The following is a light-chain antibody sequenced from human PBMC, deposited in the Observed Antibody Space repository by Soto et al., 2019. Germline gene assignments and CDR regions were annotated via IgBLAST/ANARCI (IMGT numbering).Light chain of an antibody. V-gene: IGKV4-1*01. Sequence: DIVMTQSPDSLAVSLGERATINCKSSQSVLHSSNNKNYLAWYQQKPGQPPRLLIYWASTRESGVPDRFSGSGSATDFTLTISRLQAEDVAVYYCHQYYSVPQTVGQGTNLDIK. CDR2: WAS. CDR3: HQYYSVPQT. CDR1: QSVLHSSNNKNY. J-gene: IGKJ2*01.